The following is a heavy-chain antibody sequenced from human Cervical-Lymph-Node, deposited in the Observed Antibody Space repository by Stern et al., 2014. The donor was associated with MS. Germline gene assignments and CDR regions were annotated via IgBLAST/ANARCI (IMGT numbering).Heavy chain of an antibody. V-gene: IGHV2-5*01. CDR3: AHRTGGPFDY. J-gene: IGHJ4*02. CDR2: IYWNDEE. D-gene: IGHD1-14*01. Sequence: ESGPTLVKPTQTLTLTCTFSGFSLSTSGVGVGWIRQPTGKAMEWLAFIYWNDEEHYIPSLKSILTITKDTSRNRVVLTMTNVDTVDTATYYCAHRTGGPFDYWGQGTLITVSS. CDR1: GFSLSTSGVG.